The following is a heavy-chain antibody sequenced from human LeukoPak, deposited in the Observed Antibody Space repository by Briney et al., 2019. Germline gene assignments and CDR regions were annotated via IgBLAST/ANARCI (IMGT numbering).Heavy chain of an antibody. Sequence: SETLSLTCTVSGGSITGYYWSWIRQPAGKGLEWIGRIYSSGSTNYNPSLKSRVTMSVDTSKNQFSLKLSSVTAADTAVYYCARTPYYYDSSGPGRWGQGTLVTVSS. CDR1: GGSITGYY. J-gene: IGHJ4*02. CDR2: IYSSGST. D-gene: IGHD3-22*01. V-gene: IGHV4-4*07. CDR3: ARTPYYYDSSGPGR.